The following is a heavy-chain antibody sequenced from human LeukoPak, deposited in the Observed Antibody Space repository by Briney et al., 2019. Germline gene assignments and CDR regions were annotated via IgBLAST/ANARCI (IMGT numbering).Heavy chain of an antibody. D-gene: IGHD1-26*01. V-gene: IGHV4-4*07. CDR1: GGFLSSYF. CDR2: IYTSGTT. J-gene: IGHJ2*01. Sequence: SETLSLTCTVSGGFLSSYFWTWFRQPAGKGLEWIGRIYTSGTTNYNPSLKSRVTMSVDTSQNQFSLKLSSVTAADTAVYYCARDGGRRSWYFDLWGRGNLVSVSS. CDR3: ARDGGRRSWYFDL.